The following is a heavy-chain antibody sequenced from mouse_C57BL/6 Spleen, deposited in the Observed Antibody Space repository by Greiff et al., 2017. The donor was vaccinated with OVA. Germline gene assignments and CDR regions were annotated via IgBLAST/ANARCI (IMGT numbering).Heavy chain of an antibody. CDR3: AGDGSRYYYAMDY. J-gene: IGHJ4*01. Sequence: EVQLQQSGPELVKPGASVKISCKASGYTFTDYYMNWVKQSHGKSLEWIGDINPNNGGTSYNQKFKGKATLTVDKSSSTAYMELRSLTSEDSAVYYCAGDGSRYYYAMDYWGQGTSVTVSS. V-gene: IGHV1-26*01. CDR2: INPNNGGT. CDR1: GYTFTDYY. D-gene: IGHD1-1*01.